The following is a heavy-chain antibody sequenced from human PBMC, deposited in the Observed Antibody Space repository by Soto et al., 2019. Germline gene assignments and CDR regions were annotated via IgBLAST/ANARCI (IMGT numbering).Heavy chain of an antibody. D-gene: IGHD2-8*01. CDR2: IYSCGNT. Sequence: SETLSLTCSVSGGSISSGYYYWSWIRQPPGKGQEWIGNIYSCGNTYYNPSLKRRLMISIVTSKTQFSLEVGFVSAADMAVYYCVSCTLYGMDVWGQGTTVTVSS. CDR3: VSCTLYGMDV. CDR1: GGSISSGYYY. J-gene: IGHJ6*02. V-gene: IGHV4-30-4*01.